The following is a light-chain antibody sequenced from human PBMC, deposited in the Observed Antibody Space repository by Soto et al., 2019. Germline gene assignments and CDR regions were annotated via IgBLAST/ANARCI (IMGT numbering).Light chain of an antibody. Sequence: QSALTQPPSASGSPGQSVTISCAGTSGDVGSYNYVSWYQQHPGKAPKLMIYEVSKRPSGVPDRFSGSKSGNTASLTVSGLQAEDEADYYCSSYAGTNYYVFGTGTKLTVL. V-gene: IGLV2-8*01. CDR2: EVS. CDR3: SSYAGTNYYV. J-gene: IGLJ1*01. CDR1: SGDVGSYNY.